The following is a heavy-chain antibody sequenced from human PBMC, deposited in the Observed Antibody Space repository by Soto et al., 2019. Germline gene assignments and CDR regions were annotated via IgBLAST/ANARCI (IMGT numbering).Heavy chain of an antibody. V-gene: IGHV5-51*01. Sequence: GESLKISCKGSGYSFTSYWIGWVRQMPGKGLEWMGIIYPGDSDTRYSPSFQGRVTISADKSISTAYLQWSSLKASDTAMYYCARPTNYADGSGYYCNGWLDTWRKGTRVSASS. CDR2: IYPGDSDT. D-gene: IGHD3-22*01. CDR1: GYSFTSYW. CDR3: ARPTNYADGSGYYCNGWLDT. J-gene: IGHJ5*01.